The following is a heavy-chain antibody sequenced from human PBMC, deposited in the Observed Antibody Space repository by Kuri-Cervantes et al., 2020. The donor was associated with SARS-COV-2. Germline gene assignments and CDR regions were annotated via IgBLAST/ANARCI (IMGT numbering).Heavy chain of an antibody. Sequence: GGSLRLSCAASGFTFSDYALHWVRQAPGKGLEWLAVISYDGSNADSVKGRFTISRDNSKNTLFLQINSLRAEDTAVYYCARETLVVAAGRSIRGGFDSWGQGTLVTFSS. D-gene: IGHD2-2*01. CDR2: ISYDGSN. V-gene: IGHV3-30*04. CDR1: GFTFSDYA. J-gene: IGHJ5*01. CDR3: ARETLVVAAGRSIRGGFDS.